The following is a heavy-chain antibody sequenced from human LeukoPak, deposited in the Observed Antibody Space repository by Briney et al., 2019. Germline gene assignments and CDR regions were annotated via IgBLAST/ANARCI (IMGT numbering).Heavy chain of an antibody. V-gene: IGHV4-59*01. D-gene: IGHD6-19*01. Sequence: SETLSLTSAVSGGSISSYYWCWIWQPPGEGLEWIGYIYYSGRTNYNPSLKSRVAIPVDTSKHQFSLMLSSVTGAETAVYFCARMNSGWGPFFDYWGQGTLVTVSS. CDR3: ARMNSGWGPFFDY. J-gene: IGHJ4*02. CDR1: GGSISSYY. CDR2: IYYSGRT.